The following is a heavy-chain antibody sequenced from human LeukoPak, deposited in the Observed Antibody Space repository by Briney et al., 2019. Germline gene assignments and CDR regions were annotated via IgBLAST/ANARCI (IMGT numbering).Heavy chain of an antibody. Sequence: PSETLSLTCTVSGGAISSYYWSWIRQPPGKGLEWIGYIYYIGSTHYNPSPKSRVTISLDTSQQPLSPKLGSVSPAGSALCFSARHRAENWFDPWGQGTLVTVSS. CDR1: GGAISSYY. CDR3: ARHRAENWFDP. D-gene: IGHD6-25*01. V-gene: IGHV4-59*08. J-gene: IGHJ5*02. CDR2: IYYIGST.